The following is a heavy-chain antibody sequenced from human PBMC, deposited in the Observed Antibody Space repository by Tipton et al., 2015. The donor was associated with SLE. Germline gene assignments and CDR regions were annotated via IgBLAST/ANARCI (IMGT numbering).Heavy chain of an antibody. CDR3: ARGGRRAFDI. CDR1: GGSISSHY. Sequence: TLSLTCTVSGGSISSHYWSWIRQPPGKGLEWIGYIYYSGSTNYTPSLKSRVTISVDTSKNQFSLKLSSVTAADTAVYYCARGGRRAFDIWGQGTMVTVSS. D-gene: IGHD1-14*01. J-gene: IGHJ3*02. V-gene: IGHV4-59*11. CDR2: IYYSGST.